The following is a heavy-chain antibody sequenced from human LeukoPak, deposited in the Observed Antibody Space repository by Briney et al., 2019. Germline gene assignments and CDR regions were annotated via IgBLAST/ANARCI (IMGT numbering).Heavy chain of an antibody. J-gene: IGHJ4*02. CDR3: ARARGIAAAGPIMGY. V-gene: IGHV1-46*01. Sequence: ASVKVSCKASGYTFTGYYMHWVRQAPGQGLEWMGIINPSGGSTSYAQKFQGRVTMTRDMSTSTVYMELSSLRSEDTAVYYCARARGIAAAGPIMGYWGQGTLVTVSS. D-gene: IGHD6-13*01. CDR1: GYTFTGYY. CDR2: INPSGGST.